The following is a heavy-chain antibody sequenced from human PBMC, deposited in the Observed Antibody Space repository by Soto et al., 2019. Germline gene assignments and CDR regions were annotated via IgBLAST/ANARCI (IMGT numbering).Heavy chain of an antibody. CDR3: ASWAAGFDY. J-gene: IGHJ4*02. D-gene: IGHD6-25*01. Sequence: QVQLVQSGVEERKPGASVKVSCKASGYTFTSYAMHWVRQAPGQGLEWMGWINAGNGNTKYSQKFQGRVTITRDTSARTAYMELSSLRSEDTAVYYCASWAAGFDYWGQGTLVTVSS. CDR1: GYTFTSYA. CDR2: INAGNGNT. V-gene: IGHV1-3*05.